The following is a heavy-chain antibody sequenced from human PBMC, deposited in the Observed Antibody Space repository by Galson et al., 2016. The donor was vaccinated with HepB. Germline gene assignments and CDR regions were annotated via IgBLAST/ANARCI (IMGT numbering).Heavy chain of an antibody. CDR1: GFSFSSYS. Sequence: SLRLSCAASGFSFSSYSMNWVRQAPGKGLEWVSSISDTSDYIYRADSLKGRFTISRDNTKNLAFLQMDSLRAEDTAVYYCARNLFSGAGYSVDYWGQGTLVTVSS. CDR3: ARNLFSGAGYSVDY. J-gene: IGHJ4*02. V-gene: IGHV3-21*01. CDR2: ISDTSDYI. D-gene: IGHD2-15*01.